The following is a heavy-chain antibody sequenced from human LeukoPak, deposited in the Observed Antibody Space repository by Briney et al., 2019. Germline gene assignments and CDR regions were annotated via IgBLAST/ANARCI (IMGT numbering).Heavy chain of an antibody. CDR1: GGSISSYY. J-gene: IGHJ4*02. D-gene: IGHD6-13*01. CDR3: VSIAAAGANFDY. V-gene: IGHV4-59*01. Sequence: PSETLSLTCTVSGGSISSYYWSWIRQPPGKGLEWIGHIYYSGSTNYNPSLKSRVTISIDTSKNQFSLRLSSVTAADTAVYYCVSIAAAGANFDYWGQGTLVTVSS. CDR2: IYYSGST.